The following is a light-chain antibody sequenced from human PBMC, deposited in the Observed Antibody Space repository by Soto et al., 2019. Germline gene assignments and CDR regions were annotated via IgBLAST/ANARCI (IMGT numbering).Light chain of an antibody. CDR3: QQSYTKWT. Sequence: DIQMTQSPSSLSASVGDRVTITCRASQNIGSYLNWYHQKPGKAPKFLISAASILHSGVPSRFSGSGSGTDFTLTINSLQPEDFATYYCQQSYTKWTFGQGTKLEI. V-gene: IGKV1-39*01. CDR2: AAS. CDR1: QNIGSY. J-gene: IGKJ1*01.